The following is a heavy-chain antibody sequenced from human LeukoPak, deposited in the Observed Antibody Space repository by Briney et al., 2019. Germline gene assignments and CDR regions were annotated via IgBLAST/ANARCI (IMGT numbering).Heavy chain of an antibody. D-gene: IGHD2-2*01. CDR2: IYPNGNT. V-gene: IGHV3-66*01. CDR3: AKHIVVVPAATYFDY. Sequence: PGGFLRLSCAASGFTVSSNYMNWVRQAPGKGLEWVSMIYPNGNTFYTDSVKGRFTISRDNSKNTLDLQMSSLRAEDTAVYYCAKHIVVVPAATYFDYWGQGTLVTVSS. CDR1: GFTVSSNY. J-gene: IGHJ4*02.